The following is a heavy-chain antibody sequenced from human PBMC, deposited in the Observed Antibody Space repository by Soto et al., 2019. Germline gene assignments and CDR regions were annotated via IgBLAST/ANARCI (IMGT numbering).Heavy chain of an antibody. J-gene: IGHJ4*02. D-gene: IGHD3-16*01. Sequence: GGSLRLSCQASGFNFDNYGMHWVRQAPGKGLEWVAVITYDGSNKYYADSVKGRFTISRDNSKNTLSLHLNTMKPEDTAVYHCAKDRVGGAFYTPLGFWGQGTLVTVSS. CDR2: ITYDGSNK. V-gene: IGHV3-30*18. CDR1: GFNFDNYG. CDR3: AKDRVGGAFYTPLGF.